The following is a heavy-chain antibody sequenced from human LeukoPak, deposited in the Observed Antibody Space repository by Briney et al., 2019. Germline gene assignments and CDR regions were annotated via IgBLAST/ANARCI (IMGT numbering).Heavy chain of an antibody. D-gene: IGHD3-3*01. CDR1: GYTFTSYY. Sequence: ASVKVSCKASGYTFTSYYMHWVRQAPGQGLEWMGIINPSGGSTGYAQKFKGRVTMTRDTSTSTVYMELSSLRSEDTAVYYCARGHYDFWSGFPSNWFDPWGQGTLVTVSP. CDR2: INPSGGST. J-gene: IGHJ5*02. CDR3: ARGHYDFWSGFPSNWFDP. V-gene: IGHV1-46*01.